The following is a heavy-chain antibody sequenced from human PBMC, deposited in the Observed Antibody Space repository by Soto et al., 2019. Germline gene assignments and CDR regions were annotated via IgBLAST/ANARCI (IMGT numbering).Heavy chain of an antibody. CDR3: ARDVGYGLIDY. J-gene: IGHJ4*02. D-gene: IGHD5-18*01. V-gene: IGHV1-18*01. Sequence: QVQLVQSGAEVKKPGASVKVSCKASGYTFTSYGISWVRQAPGQGLEWMGWINAYNGNTNYAQKFEGRVTMTTDTSTSTAYREVRSLRSDDTAVYYCARDVGYGLIDYWGQGTLVTVSS. CDR1: GYTFTSYG. CDR2: INAYNGNT.